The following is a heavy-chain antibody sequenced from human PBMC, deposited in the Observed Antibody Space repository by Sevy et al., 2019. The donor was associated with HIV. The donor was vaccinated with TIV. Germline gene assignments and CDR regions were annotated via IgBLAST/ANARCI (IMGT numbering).Heavy chain of an antibody. Sequence: ASVKVSCKASAYPFTNYGITWARQAPGQGLEWMGWISTYNGNTNYAQKLQGRVTMTADTSTSTAYMELRSLRSDDTAVYYCARADKVVARRWPWFDPWGQGTLVTVSS. D-gene: IGHD2-15*01. CDR1: AYPFTNYG. CDR3: ARADKVVARRWPWFDP. V-gene: IGHV1-18*01. CDR2: ISTYNGNT. J-gene: IGHJ5*02.